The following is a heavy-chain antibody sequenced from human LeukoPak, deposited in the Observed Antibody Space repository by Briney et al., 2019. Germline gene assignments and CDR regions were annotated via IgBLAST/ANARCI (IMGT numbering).Heavy chain of an antibody. CDR3: VREAYDDFWSGSWRYYYYMDV. Sequence: GGSLRLSCAASGFTFSSYSMNWVRQAPGKGLEWVSYISSSGSHIYYADSMKGRFTISRDNAKNSLYLQMSSLRAEDTAVYYCVREAYDDFWSGSWRYYYYMDVWGKGITVTVSS. J-gene: IGHJ6*03. V-gene: IGHV3-21*01. D-gene: IGHD3-3*01. CDR2: ISSSGSHI. CDR1: GFTFSSYS.